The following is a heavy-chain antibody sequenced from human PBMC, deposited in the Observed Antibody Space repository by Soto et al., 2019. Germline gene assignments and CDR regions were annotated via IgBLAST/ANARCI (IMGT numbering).Heavy chain of an antibody. CDR1: GDSVTGGYYY. D-gene: IGHD3-10*01. CDR3: ARVVQKDGGLLSNYYYGLDV. CDR2: IHYSGSA. Sequence: SETLSLTCTVSGDSVTGGYYYWSWIRQPPGKGLEWIGYIHYSGSANYNPSLKSRVTISVDTSKNQFSLKLSSVTAADTAVYYCARVVQKDGGLLSNYYYGLDVWGQGTPVTVSS. V-gene: IGHV4-61*01. J-gene: IGHJ6*02.